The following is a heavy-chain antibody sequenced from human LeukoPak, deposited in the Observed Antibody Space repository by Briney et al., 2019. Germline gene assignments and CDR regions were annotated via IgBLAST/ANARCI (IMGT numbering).Heavy chain of an antibody. D-gene: IGHD6-19*01. CDR3: ARVVAVAGTGY. Sequence: GGSLRLSCAASGFTFSSYGMHWVRQAPGKGLEWVSSISSSSSYIYYADSVKGRFTISRDNAKNSLYLQMNSLRAEDTAVYYCARVVAVAGTGYWGQGTLVTVSS. CDR1: GFTFSSYG. J-gene: IGHJ4*02. V-gene: IGHV3-21*01. CDR2: ISSSSSYI.